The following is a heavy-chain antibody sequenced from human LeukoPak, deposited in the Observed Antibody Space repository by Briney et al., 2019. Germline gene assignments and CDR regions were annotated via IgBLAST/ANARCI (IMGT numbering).Heavy chain of an antibody. CDR3: ARLASGSYGPLTPFDY. CDR2: TYYSGST. V-gene: IGHV4-59*08. D-gene: IGHD1-26*01. CDR1: GGSIGSYY. Sequence: TSETLSLTCTVSGGSIGSYYWSWIRQPPGKGLEWIGDTYYSGSTNYNPSLKSRVTISVDTSKNQFSLRLSSVTAADTAVYYSARLASGSYGPLTPFDYWGQGTLVTVSS. J-gene: IGHJ4*02.